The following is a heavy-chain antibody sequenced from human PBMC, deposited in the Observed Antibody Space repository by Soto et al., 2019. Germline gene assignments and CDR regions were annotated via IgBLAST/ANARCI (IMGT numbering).Heavy chain of an antibody. J-gene: IGHJ6*02. CDR2: ISSSSSYI. Sequence: GGSLRLSCAASGFTFSSYSMNWVRQAPGKGLEWVSSISSSSSYIYYADSVKGRFTISRDNAKNSLYLQMNSLRAEDTAVYYCARGQPPAKANYYYYGMDVWGQGTTVTVSS. CDR1: GFTFSSYS. CDR3: ARGQPPAKANYYYYGMDV. D-gene: IGHD3-10*01. V-gene: IGHV3-21*01.